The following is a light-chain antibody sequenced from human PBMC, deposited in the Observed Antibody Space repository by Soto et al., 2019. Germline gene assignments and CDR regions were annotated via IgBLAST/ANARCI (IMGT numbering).Light chain of an antibody. J-gene: IGKJ1*01. CDR2: KAS. CDR3: QQYNSYPWT. CDR1: HSISSW. Sequence: DIPMTQSPSTLSASVGDRVTITRRASHSISSWLAWYQQKPGKAPKLLIYKASSLESGVPSRFSGSGSGTEFTLTISSLQPDDFATYYCQQYNSYPWTFGQGTKVEIK. V-gene: IGKV1-5*03.